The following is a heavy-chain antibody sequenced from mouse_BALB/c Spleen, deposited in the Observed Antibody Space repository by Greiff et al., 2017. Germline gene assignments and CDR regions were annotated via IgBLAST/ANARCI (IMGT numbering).Heavy chain of an antibody. J-gene: IGHJ1*01. CDR1: GYSFTGYF. D-gene: IGHD2-1*01. CDR2: INPYNGDT. CDR3: ARRGNYEGYFDV. Sequence: EVQLQQSGPELVKPGASVKISCKASGYSFTGYFMNWVMQSHGKSLEWIGRINPYNGDTFYNQKFKGKATLTVDKSSSTAHMELRSLASEDSAVYYCARRGNYEGYFDVWGAGTTVTVSS. V-gene: IGHV1-20*02.